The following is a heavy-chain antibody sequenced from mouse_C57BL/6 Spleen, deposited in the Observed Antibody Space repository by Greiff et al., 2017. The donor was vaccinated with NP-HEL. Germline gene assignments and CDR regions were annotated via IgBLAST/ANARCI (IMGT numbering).Heavy chain of an antibody. CDR2: IHPNSGST. Sequence: QVQLQQPGAELVKPGASVKLSCKASGYTFTSYWMHWVKQRPGQGLEWIGMIHPNSGSTNYNEKFKSKATLTVDKSSSTAYMQLSSLTSEDSAVYYCAREISYYSNYGFDYWGQGTTLTVSS. CDR1: GYTFTSYW. V-gene: IGHV1-64*01. J-gene: IGHJ2*01. CDR3: AREISYYSNYGFDY. D-gene: IGHD2-5*01.